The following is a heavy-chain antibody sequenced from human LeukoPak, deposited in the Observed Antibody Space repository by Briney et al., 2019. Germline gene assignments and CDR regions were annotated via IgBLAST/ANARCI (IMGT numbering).Heavy chain of an antibody. CDR3: ARDNGGSSPFDY. CDR1: GFTFDDYA. Sequence: PGGSLRLSCAASGFTFDDYAMHWVRQAPGKGLEWVSGISWNSGSIGYADSVKGRFTISRDNAKNSLYLQMNSLRAEDTAVYYCARDNGGSSPFDYWGQGTLVTVSS. D-gene: IGHD4-23*01. J-gene: IGHJ4*02. V-gene: IGHV3-9*01. CDR2: ISWNSGSI.